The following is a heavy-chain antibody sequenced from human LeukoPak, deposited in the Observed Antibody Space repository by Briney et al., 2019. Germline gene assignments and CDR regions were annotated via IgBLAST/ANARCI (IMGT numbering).Heavy chain of an antibody. CDR1: GFIFSSYG. V-gene: IGHV3-23*01. CDR2: ISGSGGST. J-gene: IGHJ4*02. Sequence: GGTLRLSCVAYGFIFSSYGMSWVRQAPGKGLEWVSAISGSGGSTYYADSVRGRFTISRDNSKNTLYLQMNSLRAEDTAVYYCAKDRPTVVTRRHYFDYWGQGILVTVSS. CDR3: AKDRPTVVTRRHYFDY. D-gene: IGHD4-23*01.